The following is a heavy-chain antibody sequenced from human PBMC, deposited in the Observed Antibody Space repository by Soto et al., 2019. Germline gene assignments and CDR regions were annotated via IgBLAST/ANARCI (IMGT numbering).Heavy chain of an antibody. CDR3: ARRVDYTSGSYLDY. J-gene: IGHJ4*02. Sequence: EVQLVQSGAEVKKPGESLRISCKGSGYIFTSYWISWVRQMPGKGLEWMGRIDPADSETNYSPSFQGHVTISADKSITTAYLQWSSLKASDTAIYYCARRVDYTSGSYLDYWGQGTRVTVSS. CDR2: IDPADSET. CDR1: GYIFTSYW. D-gene: IGHD3-10*01. V-gene: IGHV5-10-1*01.